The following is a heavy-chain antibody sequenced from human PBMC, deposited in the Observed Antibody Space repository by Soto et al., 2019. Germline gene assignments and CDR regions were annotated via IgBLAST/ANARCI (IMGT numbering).Heavy chain of an antibody. D-gene: IGHD5-18*01. CDR2: ISAAGDP. J-gene: IGHJ6*02. Sequence: EVQLVESGGGLVQPGGSLRLSCEASGITFRNYDMHWVRQVTGKGLEWVSGISAAGDPDYADSVEGRFTISRENAQNSFFLQRNSLRVGDTAVYYCARTDSDFYGLDVWGQGTTVIVSS. CDR3: ARTDSDFYGLDV. CDR1: GITFRNYD. V-gene: IGHV3-13*05.